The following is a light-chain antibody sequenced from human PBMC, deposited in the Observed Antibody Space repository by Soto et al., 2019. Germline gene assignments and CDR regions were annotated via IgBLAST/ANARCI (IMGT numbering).Light chain of an antibody. CDR3: QQYNSYLWT. V-gene: IGKV1-5*03. CDR1: QSISSW. CDR2: KAS. Sequence: DIQMTQSPSTLSASVGDRVTITCRASQSISSWLAWYKQKPGKAPKLLIYKASSLESGVPSRFSGSGSGTEFTLTISSLQPDDFATYYCQQYNSYLWTFGQGTKVDIK. J-gene: IGKJ1*01.